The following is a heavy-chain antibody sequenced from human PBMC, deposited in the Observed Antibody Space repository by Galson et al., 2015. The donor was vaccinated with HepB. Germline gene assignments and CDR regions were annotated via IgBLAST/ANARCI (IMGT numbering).Heavy chain of an antibody. V-gene: IGHV4-4*02. J-gene: IGHJ6*02. CDR3: ARDEGTSSGYYFYGMDV. CDR1: GGSISSSYW. D-gene: IGHD6-6*01. CDR2: IYHSGST. Sequence: ETLSLTCAVSGGSISSSYWWSWVRQPPGKGLEWIGEIYHSGSTNYNPSLKSRVTISVDKSKNQFSLKLTSVTAADTAVYYCARDEGTSSGYYFYGMDVWGQGTTVTVSS.